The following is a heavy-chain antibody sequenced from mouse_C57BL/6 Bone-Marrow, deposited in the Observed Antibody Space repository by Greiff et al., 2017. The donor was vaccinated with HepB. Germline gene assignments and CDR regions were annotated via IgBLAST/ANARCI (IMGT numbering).Heavy chain of an antibody. D-gene: IGHD2-3*01. V-gene: IGHV3-8*01. Sequence: EVQLVESGPGLAKPSQTLSLTCSVTGYSITSDYWNWIRKLPGNKLEYMGYISYSGSTYYNPSLKSRISITRDTSKNQYYLQLNSVTTEDTATYYCARLGGYFLYWYFDVWGTGTTVTVSS. CDR2: ISYSGST. J-gene: IGHJ1*03. CDR3: ARLGGYFLYWYFDV. CDR1: GYSITSDY.